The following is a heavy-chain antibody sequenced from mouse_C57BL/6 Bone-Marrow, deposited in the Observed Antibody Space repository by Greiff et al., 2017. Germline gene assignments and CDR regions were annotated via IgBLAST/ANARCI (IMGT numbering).Heavy chain of an antibody. J-gene: IGHJ1*03. Sequence: EVKLVESGGGLVQPGGSLSLSCAASGFTFTDYYMSWVRQPPGKALEWLGFIRNKANGYTTEYSASVKGRFTISRDNSQIIFYLQMSALRAEDSATYYCARATMITTWYFDVWGTGTTVTVSS. CDR3: ARATMITTWYFDV. CDR1: GFTFTDYY. D-gene: IGHD2-4*01. CDR2: IRNKANGYTT. V-gene: IGHV7-3*01.